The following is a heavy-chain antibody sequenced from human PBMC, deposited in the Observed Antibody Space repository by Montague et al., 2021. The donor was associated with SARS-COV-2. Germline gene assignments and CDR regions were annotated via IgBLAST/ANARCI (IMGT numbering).Heavy chain of an antibody. CDR2: IYHSGST. D-gene: IGHD3-3*01. Sequence: ETLSLTCTVSGYSISSGYYWGWLRQPPGKGLEWIGSIYHSGSTYYNPPLKSRVTISVDTSKNQFSLKLSSVTAADTAVYYCARDVRYYDFWSGRAQTSPDYWGQGTLVTVSS. CDR1: GYSISSGYY. CDR3: ARDVRYYDFWSGRAQTSPDY. V-gene: IGHV4-38-2*02. J-gene: IGHJ4*02.